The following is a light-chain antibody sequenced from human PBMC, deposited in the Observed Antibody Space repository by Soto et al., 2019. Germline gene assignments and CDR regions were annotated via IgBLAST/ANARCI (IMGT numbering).Light chain of an antibody. V-gene: IGLV1-40*01. CDR3: QSYDSSLTTFV. CDR2: GDN. CDR1: SSNIGAEYD. J-gene: IGLJ1*01. Sequence: QSVLTQPPSVSGAPGQRVAISCTGSSSNIGAEYDVHWYQQLPGTAPKRLIYGDNNRPSGVPDRFSGSKSGTSASLAITGLQPEDEADYYCQSYDSSLTTFVFGTGTKV.